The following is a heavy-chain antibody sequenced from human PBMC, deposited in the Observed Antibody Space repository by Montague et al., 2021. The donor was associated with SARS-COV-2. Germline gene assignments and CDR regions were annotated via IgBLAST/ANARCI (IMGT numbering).Heavy chain of an antibody. D-gene: IGHD6-19*01. J-gene: IGHJ4*02. CDR2: TYYRSEWHT. V-gene: IGHV6-1*01. Sequence: CAISGDSVSSTAPAWNWITHSPPTGHEWLGRTYYRSEWHTDYAVSVEGRLAIDADTSKNQFSLQLHSVTPEDSAVYYCASGWTLFDWGQGTLVTVSS. CDR1: GDSVSSTAPA. CDR3: ASGWTLFD.